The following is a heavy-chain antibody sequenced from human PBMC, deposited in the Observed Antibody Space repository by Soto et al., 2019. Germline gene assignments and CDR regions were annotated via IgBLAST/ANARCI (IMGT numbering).Heavy chain of an antibody. V-gene: IGHV1-18*01. CDR2: ISAYNGNT. J-gene: IGHJ4*02. D-gene: IGHD4-17*01. CDR3: ARDYGDYGPPPYFDY. Sequence: ASVKVSCKASGYTFTSYGISWVRQAPGQGLEWMGWISAYNGNTNYAQKLQGRVTMTTDTSTSTAYMELRSLRSDDTAVYYCARDYGDYGPPPYFDYWGQGTLVTVSS. CDR1: GYTFTSYG.